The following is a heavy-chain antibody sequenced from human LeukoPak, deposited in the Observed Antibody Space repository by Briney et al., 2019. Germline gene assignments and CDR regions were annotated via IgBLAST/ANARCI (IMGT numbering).Heavy chain of an antibody. CDR2: ISFDGSYQ. CDR1: GFTFSSYS. V-gene: IGHV3-30*18. CDR3: TKDRWLDYTTSSRPFDH. Sequence: GGSLRLSCAASGFTFSSYSMNWVRQAPGKGLEWVALISFDGSYQYYADSMKGRYTISRDNSKNTLYLQMNSLRAEDTAVYYCTKDRWLDYTTSSRPFDHWGHGTRVTVSS. J-gene: IGHJ4*01. D-gene: IGHD3-22*01.